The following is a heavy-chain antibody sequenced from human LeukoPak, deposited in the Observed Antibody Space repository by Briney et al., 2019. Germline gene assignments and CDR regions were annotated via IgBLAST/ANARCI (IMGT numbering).Heavy chain of an antibody. D-gene: IGHD1-14*01. V-gene: IGHV4-38-2*02. CDR3: ARVTSRLGWFDP. CDR1: GYSISSGYY. J-gene: IGHJ5*02. CDR2: IYHSGST. Sequence: SATLSLTCTVSGYSISSGYYWGWIRQPPGKGLEWIGSIYHSGSTYYKPSLKSRVTISVDTSKNQFSLKLRSVTAADTAVYYCARVTSRLGWFDPWGQGTLVTVSS.